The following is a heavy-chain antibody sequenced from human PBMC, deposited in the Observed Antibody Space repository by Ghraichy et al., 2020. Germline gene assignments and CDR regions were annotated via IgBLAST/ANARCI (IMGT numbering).Heavy chain of an antibody. V-gene: IGHV3-23*01. CDR1: GFAFGSYD. D-gene: IGHD3-9*01. CDR3: AKDAVRDFDWFLSRSQRDY. CDR2: ISGSGDDA. J-gene: IGHJ4*02. Sequence: GESLNISCAASGFAFGSYDMGWVRQAPGKGPEWVSVISGSGDDASYADSVKGRFTISRDNSKNTLYLQMHSLRAEDTAVYYCAKDAVRDFDWFLSRSQRDYWAQGTLVTVSS.